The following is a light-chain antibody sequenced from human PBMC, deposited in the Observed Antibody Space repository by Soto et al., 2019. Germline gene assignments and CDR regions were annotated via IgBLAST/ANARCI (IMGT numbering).Light chain of an antibody. V-gene: IGLV2-14*01. CDR3: SSYASSSTLV. CDR2: EVS. Sequence: QSVLTQPASVSGSPRQSITISCTGTSSDVGGYNFVSWYQQHPGKAPKLMIFEVSNRPSWVSNRFSGSKSGNTSSLTISGLQAEGEADYYCSSYASSSTLVFGTGTKVTVL. J-gene: IGLJ1*01. CDR1: SSDVGGYNF.